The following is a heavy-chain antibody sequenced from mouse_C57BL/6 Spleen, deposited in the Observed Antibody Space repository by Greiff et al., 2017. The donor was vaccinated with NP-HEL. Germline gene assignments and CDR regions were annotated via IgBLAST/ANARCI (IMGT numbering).Heavy chain of an antibody. J-gene: IGHJ4*01. D-gene: IGHD2-3*01. V-gene: IGHV1-69*01. CDR1: GYTFTSYW. CDR3: ARYEDDGYPYAMDY. CDR2: IDPSDSYP. Sequence: QVQLQQPGAELVMPGASVKLSCKASGYTFTSYWMHWVKQRPGHGLEWIGEIDPSDSYPNYNQKFKGKSTLTVDKSSSTAYMQLSSLTSEDSAVYYCARYEDDGYPYAMDYWGQGTSVTVSS.